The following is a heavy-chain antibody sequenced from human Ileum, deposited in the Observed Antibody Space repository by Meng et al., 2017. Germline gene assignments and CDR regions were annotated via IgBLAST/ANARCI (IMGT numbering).Heavy chain of an antibody. CDR1: GFTFTNAW. CDR3: ARPPASGWDVV. V-gene: IGHV3-15*01. CDR2: IKSKADDGTT. D-gene: IGHD6-19*01. J-gene: IGHJ4*02. Sequence: EVQLVESGGGLAQPGGSLRLSCAASGFTFTNAWMNWVRQAPGKGLEWVGRIKSKADDGTTDYAAPVKGRFTISRDNSKNTLYLQMHSLTAEDTAIYYCARPPASGWDVVWGQGTLVTVSS.